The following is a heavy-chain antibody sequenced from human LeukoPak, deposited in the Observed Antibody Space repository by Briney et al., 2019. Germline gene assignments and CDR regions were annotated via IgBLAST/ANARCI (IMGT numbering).Heavy chain of an antibody. CDR1: GGSISGYY. CDR3: AKRPVVATFDY. Sequence: PSETLSLTCTVSGGSISGYYWSWIRQPPGKGLEWIGFIHYSGITNYNPSLKSRVTISLDMSKNQFSLRLTFVTTADTAVYYCAKRPVVATFDYWGQGTLVTASS. CDR2: IHYSGIT. V-gene: IGHV4-59*01. J-gene: IGHJ4*02. D-gene: IGHD2-15*01.